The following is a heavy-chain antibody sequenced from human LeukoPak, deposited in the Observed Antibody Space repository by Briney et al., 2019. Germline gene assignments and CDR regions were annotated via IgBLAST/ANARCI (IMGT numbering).Heavy chain of an antibody. CDR2: ISSSSSYI. CDR3: ARVAWGNDAFDI. D-gene: IGHD1-26*01. V-gene: IGHV3-21*01. CDR1: GFTFSSYS. Sequence: PGGSLRLSCAASGFTFSSYSMNWVRQAPGKGLEWVSSISSSSSYIYCADSVKGRFTISRDNAKNSLYLQMNSLRAEDTAVYYCARVAWGNDAFDIWGQGTMVTVSS. J-gene: IGHJ3*02.